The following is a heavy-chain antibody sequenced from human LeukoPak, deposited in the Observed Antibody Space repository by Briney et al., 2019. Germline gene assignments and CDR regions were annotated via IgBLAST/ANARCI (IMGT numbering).Heavy chain of an antibody. CDR3: ARGAGTVTEY. CDR1: GFTFSSYG. D-gene: IGHD4-17*01. Sequence: GRSLRLSCAASGFTFSSYGMHWVRQAPGKGLEWVAVIWYDGSNKYYADSVKGRFTISRDNSKNTLYLQMNSLRAEDTAVYYCARGAGTVTEYWGQGTLVTVSS. CDR2: IWYDGSNK. J-gene: IGHJ4*02. V-gene: IGHV3-33*01.